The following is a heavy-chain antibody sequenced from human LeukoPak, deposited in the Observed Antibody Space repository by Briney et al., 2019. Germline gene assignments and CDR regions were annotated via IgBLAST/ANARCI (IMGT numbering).Heavy chain of an antibody. V-gene: IGHV3-30*19. D-gene: IGHD3-22*01. Sequence: GGSLRLSCAASGFTFSSYGMHWVRQAPGKGLEWVAVISYDGSNKYYADSVKGRFTISRDNSKNTLYLQMNSLRAEDTAVYYCARDYYDSSGFDYWGQGTLVTVSS. CDR2: ISYDGSNK. CDR1: GFTFSSYG. J-gene: IGHJ4*02. CDR3: ARDYYDSSGFDY.